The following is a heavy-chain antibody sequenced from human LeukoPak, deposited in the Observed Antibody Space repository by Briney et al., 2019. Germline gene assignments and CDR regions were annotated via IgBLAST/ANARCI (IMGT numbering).Heavy chain of an antibody. Sequence: ASVKVSCKASGYTFTGYYMHWVRHAPGQGLEWMGWINPNSGGTNYAQKFQGRVTMTRDTSISTAYMELSRLRSDDTAVYYCARAEDYGDYYWFDPWGQGTLVTVSS. D-gene: IGHD4-17*01. CDR3: ARAEDYGDYYWFDP. J-gene: IGHJ5*02. CDR1: GYTFTGYY. CDR2: INPNSGGT. V-gene: IGHV1-2*02.